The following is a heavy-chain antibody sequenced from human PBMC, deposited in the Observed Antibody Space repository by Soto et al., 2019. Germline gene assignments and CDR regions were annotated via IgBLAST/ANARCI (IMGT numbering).Heavy chain of an antibody. Sequence: PGGSLRLSCAASGFTFSSYAMSWVRQAPGKGLEWVSAISGSGGSTYYADSVKGRFTISRDNSKNTLYLQMNSLRAEDTAVYYCAKDMGRYYDSSGYSYWGQGTLVTVSS. CDR3: AKDMGRYYDSSGYSY. J-gene: IGHJ4*02. CDR1: GFTFSSYA. D-gene: IGHD3-22*01. CDR2: ISGSGGST. V-gene: IGHV3-23*01.